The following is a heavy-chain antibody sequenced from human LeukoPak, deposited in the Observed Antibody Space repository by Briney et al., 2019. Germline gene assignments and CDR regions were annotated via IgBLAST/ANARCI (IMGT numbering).Heavy chain of an antibody. CDR1: GFTFSSYA. V-gene: IGHV3-23*01. J-gene: IGHJ4*02. Sequence: GGSLRLSCAASGFTFSSYAMSWVRQAPGKGLEWVSAISGSGGSTYYADSVKGRFTISRDNSKNTLYLQMNSLRAEDAAVYYCAKGTAGWTRFDYWGQGTLVTVSS. D-gene: IGHD6-19*01. CDR3: AKGTAGWTRFDY. CDR2: ISGSGGST.